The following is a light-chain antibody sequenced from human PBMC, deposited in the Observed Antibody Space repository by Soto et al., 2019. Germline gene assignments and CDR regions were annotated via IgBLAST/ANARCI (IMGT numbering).Light chain of an antibody. CDR3: QQYNKWPIT. Sequence: EIVLTQSPATLSVSPGERATLSCRASQSVGSDLAWYQQKPGQAPRLLIYRASSRATGISGSFSGSGSGTEFTLTITSLQSEDFGVYYCQQYNKWPITFGQGTRLENK. CDR2: RAS. V-gene: IGKV3-15*01. J-gene: IGKJ5*01. CDR1: QSVGSD.